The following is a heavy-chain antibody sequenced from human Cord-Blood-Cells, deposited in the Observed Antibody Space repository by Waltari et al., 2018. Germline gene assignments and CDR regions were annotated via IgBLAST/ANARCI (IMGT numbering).Heavy chain of an antibody. CDR2: ILYDGNNK. V-gene: IGHV3-33*01. Sequence: QVQLVESGGGVVQPGRSLRLSCAASGFTLSSYGMLWVRQDPGKGLVWVAVILYDGNNKYYADSVKGRFTISRDNSKNTLYLQMNSLRAEDTAVYYCARGNDYGDYWGQGTLVTVSS. CDR1: GFTLSSYG. J-gene: IGHJ4*02. CDR3: ARGNDYGDY.